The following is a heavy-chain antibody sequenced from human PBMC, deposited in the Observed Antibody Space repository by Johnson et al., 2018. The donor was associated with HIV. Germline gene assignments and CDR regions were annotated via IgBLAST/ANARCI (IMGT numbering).Heavy chain of an antibody. CDR1: FSNAC. D-gene: IGHD5-24*01. V-gene: IGHV3-15*01. CDR3: MTMATTHEGYAFDI. CDR2: IKSKTDGGTT. J-gene: IGHJ3*02. Sequence: FSNACLSWVRQAPGKGLEWVGRIKSKTDGGTTDYAAPVKGRFTISRDDSKNTLYLQMNSLKTEDTAVYYCMTMATTHEGYAFDIWGQGTMVTVSS.